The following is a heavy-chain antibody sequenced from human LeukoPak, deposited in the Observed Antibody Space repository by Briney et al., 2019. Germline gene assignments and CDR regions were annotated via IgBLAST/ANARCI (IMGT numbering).Heavy chain of an antibody. D-gene: IGHD3-10*01. CDR3: TRSNLGGGWFDP. V-gene: IGHV3-73*01. CDR2: VRSLPNTYAT. J-gene: IGHJ5*02. Sequence: GGSLRLSCAASGLTFGGSAMHWVRQASGKGLEWVGSVRSLPNTYATVYAASVKCRFTIYSDDSNHTAYLQMNSPENEYTASYYCTRSNLGGGWFDPCGQGTLVTVSS. CDR1: GLTFGGSA.